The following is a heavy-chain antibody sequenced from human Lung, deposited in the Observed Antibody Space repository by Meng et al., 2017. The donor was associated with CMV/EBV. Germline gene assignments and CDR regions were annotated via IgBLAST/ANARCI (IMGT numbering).Heavy chain of an antibody. CDR2: IDSDGRDI. CDR3: ARGVAESLGWEMGY. Sequence: EVPLVEAGGGLVPSGGALRLSCAVSGFTLRRYWMHWVRQAPGKGLEWVSRIDSDGRDITYADSVRGRFTISRDEAKNTLYLQMNSLRVEDTAVYYCARGVAESLGWEMGYWGQGTLVTVSS. D-gene: IGHD1-26*01. V-gene: IGHV3-74*03. CDR1: GFTLRRYW. J-gene: IGHJ4*02.